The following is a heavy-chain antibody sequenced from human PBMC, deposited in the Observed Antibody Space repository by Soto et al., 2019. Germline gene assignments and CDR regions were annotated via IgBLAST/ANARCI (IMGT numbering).Heavy chain of an antibody. J-gene: IGHJ3*02. CDR2: IIPMFGTP. D-gene: IGHD4-17*01. CDR1: GGSVNSHA. Sequence: QVQLEQSGAEVKKAGSSVKVSCKAFGGSVNSHAISWVRQAPGQGLEWMGGIIPMFGTPTYAQKFQAGVTISAEESTSTGYLDLSSLRSEDTAVYYCVRSRNVAEFNDYGGNYHGFDIWGQGTMVTVSS. V-gene: IGHV1-69*01. CDR3: VRSRNVAEFNDYGGNYHGFDI.